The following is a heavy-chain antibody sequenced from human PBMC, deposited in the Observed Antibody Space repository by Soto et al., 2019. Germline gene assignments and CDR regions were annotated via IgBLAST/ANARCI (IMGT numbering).Heavy chain of an antibody. V-gene: IGHV1-3*01. CDR3: ARDGSVLVGFGELSIPYMDV. CDR1: GYTFTSYA. D-gene: IGHD3-10*01. J-gene: IGHJ6*03. CDR2: INAGNGNT. Sequence: ASVKVSCKASGYTFTSYAMHWVRQAPGQRLEWMGWINAGNGNTKYSQKFQGRVTITRETSASTAYMELSSLRSEDTAVYYCARDGSVLVGFGELSIPYMDVWGKGTTVTVSS.